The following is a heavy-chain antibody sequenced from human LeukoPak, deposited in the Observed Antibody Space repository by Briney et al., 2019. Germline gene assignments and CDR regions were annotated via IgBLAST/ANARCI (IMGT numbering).Heavy chain of an antibody. CDR3: ARAAAAAGTWWFDP. Sequence: GASVKVSCKVSGYTLTELSMHWVRQAPGKGLEWMGGFDPEDGETIYAQKFQGRVTITTDESTSTAYMELSSLRSEDTAVYYCARAAAAAGTWWFDPWGQGTLVTVSS. V-gene: IGHV1-24*01. CDR2: FDPEDGET. J-gene: IGHJ5*02. CDR1: GYTLTELS. D-gene: IGHD6-13*01.